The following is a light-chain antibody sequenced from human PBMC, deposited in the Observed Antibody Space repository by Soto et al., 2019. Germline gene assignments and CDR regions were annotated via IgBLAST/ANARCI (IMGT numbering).Light chain of an antibody. CDR3: QQSYTTPRIT. CDR1: QDIGTY. Sequence: DIHMTHSPSSLSASIVDRFIITVRSSQDIGTYLNWYQHKPGKAPKHLIYAASSLQTGVPSRFTGSGSGTEFTLTIDSLQPEDFATYYCQQSYTTPRITFGQGTRLEIK. J-gene: IGKJ5*01. V-gene: IGKV1-39*01. CDR2: AAS.